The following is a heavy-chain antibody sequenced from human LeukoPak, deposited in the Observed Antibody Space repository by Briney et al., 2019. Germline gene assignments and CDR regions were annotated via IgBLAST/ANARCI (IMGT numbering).Heavy chain of an antibody. Sequence: PSETLSLTCTVSGGSISSYYWSWIRQPAGKGLEWIGRIYTSGSTNYNPSLKSRVTMSVDTSKNQFSLKLSSVTAADTAVYYCAREGLRFLEWFDNRFDPWGQGTLVTVSS. CDR2: IYTSGST. CDR1: GGSISSYY. CDR3: AREGLRFLEWFDNRFDP. V-gene: IGHV4-4*07. D-gene: IGHD3-3*01. J-gene: IGHJ5*02.